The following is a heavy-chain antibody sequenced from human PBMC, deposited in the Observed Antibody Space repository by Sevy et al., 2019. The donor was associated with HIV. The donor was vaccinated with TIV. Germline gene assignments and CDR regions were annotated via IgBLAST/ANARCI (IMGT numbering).Heavy chain of an antibody. J-gene: IGHJ4*02. CDR3: ARERATGDYYGSGSYHYFDY. Sequence: ASVKVSCKASGYTFTSYGISWVRQAPGQGLEWMGWISAYNGNTNYAQKLQGRVTMTTDKSTSTAYMELRSLRSDDTAVYYCARERATGDYYGSGSYHYFDYWGQGTLVTVSS. D-gene: IGHD3-10*01. CDR1: GYTFTSYG. CDR2: ISAYNGNT. V-gene: IGHV1-18*01.